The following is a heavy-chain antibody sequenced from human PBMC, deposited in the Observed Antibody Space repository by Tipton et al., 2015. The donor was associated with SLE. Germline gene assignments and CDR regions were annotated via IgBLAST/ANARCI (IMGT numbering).Heavy chain of an antibody. CDR2: INHSGST. D-gene: IGHD3-9*01. V-gene: IGHV4-34*01. J-gene: IGHJ6*02. CDR1: GGSFSGYY. CDR3: ARDGYDILAGHYYGMDV. Sequence: TLSLTCAVYGGSFSGYYWSWIRQPPGKVLEWIGEINHSGSTNCNPSLKSRVTMSVDTSKNQFSLQRSSVTAADTAVYYCARDGYDILAGHYYGMDVWGQGTTVTVSS.